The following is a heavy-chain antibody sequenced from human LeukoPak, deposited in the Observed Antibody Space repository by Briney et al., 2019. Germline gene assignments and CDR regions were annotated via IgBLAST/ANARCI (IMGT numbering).Heavy chain of an antibody. V-gene: IGHV7-4-1*02. Sequence: GSVKVSCKASGYTFTTYSMNWVRQAPGQGLEWMGWIDTNTGNPTYAQDFTGRFVFSLDTSVMTTYLQINNLKTEDTAVYYCARGYANRPLNWFDPWGQGTLITVSA. CDR1: GYTFTTYS. CDR2: IDTNTGNP. D-gene: IGHD2-8*01. J-gene: IGHJ5*02. CDR3: ARGYANRPLNWFDP.